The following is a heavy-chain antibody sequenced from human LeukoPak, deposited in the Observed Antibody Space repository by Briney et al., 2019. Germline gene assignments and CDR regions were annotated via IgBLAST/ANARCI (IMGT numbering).Heavy chain of an antibody. CDR1: GGSISSYY. Sequence: PSETLSLTCSVSGGSISSYYWHWIRQPPGKGLEWIGYIYTSGSTSYNPSLKSRVTFSVDTSKNQFSLKLSSVTAADTAVYYCARARASTYLGPNYYYMDVWGKGTTVTVSS. CDR2: IYTSGST. V-gene: IGHV4-4*09. D-gene: IGHD3-16*01. J-gene: IGHJ6*03. CDR3: ARARASTYLGPNYYYMDV.